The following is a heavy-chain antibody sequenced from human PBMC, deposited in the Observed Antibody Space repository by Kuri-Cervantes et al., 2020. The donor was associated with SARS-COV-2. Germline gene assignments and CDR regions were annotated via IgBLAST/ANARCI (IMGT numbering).Heavy chain of an antibody. CDR3: ARALGWTTADNFDY. CDR2: IKQDGSEK. V-gene: IGHV3-7*01. CDR1: GFTFSSYW. D-gene: IGHD4-17*01. Sequence: GGSLRLSCAASGFTFSSYWMSWVRQAPGKGLEWVANIKQDGSEKYYVDSVKGRFTISRDNAKNSLYLQMNSLRAEDTAVYYCARALGWTTADNFDYWGQGTLVTVSS. J-gene: IGHJ4*02.